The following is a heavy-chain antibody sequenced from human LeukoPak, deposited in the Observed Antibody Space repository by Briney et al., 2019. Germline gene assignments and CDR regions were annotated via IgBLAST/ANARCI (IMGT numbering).Heavy chain of an antibody. Sequence: SKTLSLTCTVSGGSISGHYWSWIRQSPGKGLEWIGYIDPTGLTSYNPSLNSRVTISEDTSKNQFSLKVRSVTTADTAVYFCARQTPYSGNHYFDYWGQGALVTVSS. D-gene: IGHD1-26*01. CDR2: IDPTGLT. V-gene: IGHV4-4*09. CDR1: GGSISGHY. CDR3: ARQTPYSGNHYFDY. J-gene: IGHJ4*02.